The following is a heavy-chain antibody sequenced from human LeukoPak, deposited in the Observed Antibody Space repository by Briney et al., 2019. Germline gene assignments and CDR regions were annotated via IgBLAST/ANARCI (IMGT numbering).Heavy chain of an antibody. J-gene: IGHJ6*02. V-gene: IGHV3-21*01. CDR3: ARGGYSYGAYYYGMDV. CDR2: ISSSSSYI. D-gene: IGHD5-18*01. CDR1: GFTFSSYS. Sequence: GGSLRLSCAASGFTFSSYSMNWVRQAPGKGLEWVSSISSSSSYIYYADSVKGRFTISRDNAKNSLYLQMNSLRAEDTAVYYCARGGYSYGAYYYGMDVWGQGTTVTVSS.